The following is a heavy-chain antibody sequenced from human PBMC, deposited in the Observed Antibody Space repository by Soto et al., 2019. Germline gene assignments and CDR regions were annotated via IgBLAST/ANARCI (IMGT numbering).Heavy chain of an antibody. V-gene: IGHV1-3*01. CDR3: ARDLPSTGYFDH. CDR1: GYTFTSYA. CDR2: INAGNGDT. Sequence: ASVKVSCKASGYTFTSYAIHWVRQAPGQRLEWMGWINAGNGDTKYSQKFQGRVTITRDTSAITAYMELSSLRSEDTAVYYCARDLPSTGYFDHWGQGTLVTVSS. J-gene: IGHJ4*02.